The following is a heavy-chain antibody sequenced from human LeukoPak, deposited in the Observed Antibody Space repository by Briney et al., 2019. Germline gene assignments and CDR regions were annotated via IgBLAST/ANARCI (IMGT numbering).Heavy chain of an antibody. CDR2: FDPEDGET. D-gene: IGHD5-24*01. CDR3: ATTRDGQPRDY. J-gene: IGHJ4*02. V-gene: IGHV1-24*01. CDR1: GYVYTSHW. Sequence: ASVKVSCKASGYVYTSHWMHWVRQAPGKGLEWMGGFDPEDGETIYAQKFQGRVTMTEDTSTDTAYMELSSLRSEDTAVYYCATTRDGQPRDYWGQGTLVTVSS.